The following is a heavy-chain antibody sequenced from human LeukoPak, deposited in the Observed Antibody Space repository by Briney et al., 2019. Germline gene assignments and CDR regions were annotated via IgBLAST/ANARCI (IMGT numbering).Heavy chain of an antibody. V-gene: IGHV3-30*02. CDR3: AKQVGATSRYYYYMDV. CDR1: GFTFSSYG. D-gene: IGHD1-26*01. Sequence: GGSLRLSCAASGFTFSSYGMHWVRQAPGKGLEWVAFIRYDGSNKYYADSVKGRFTISRDNSKNTLYLQMNSLRAEDTAVYYCAKQVGATSRYYYYMDVWGKGTTVTVSS. CDR2: IRYDGSNK. J-gene: IGHJ6*03.